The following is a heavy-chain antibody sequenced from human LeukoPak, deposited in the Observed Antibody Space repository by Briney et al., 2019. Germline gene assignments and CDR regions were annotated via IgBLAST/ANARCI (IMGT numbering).Heavy chain of an antibody. J-gene: IGHJ6*02. Sequence: ASVTVSFKASGYTFTSYDINWVRQATGQGLDWMGGMNPNSGNTGYAQKFQGRVTMTRNTSISTAYMELSSLRSEDTAVYYCARASSGWSWTYYYYYGVDVWGQGTTVTVSS. D-gene: IGHD6-19*01. V-gene: IGHV1-8*01. CDR2: MNPNSGNT. CDR3: ARASSGWSWTYYYYYGVDV. CDR1: GYTFTSYD.